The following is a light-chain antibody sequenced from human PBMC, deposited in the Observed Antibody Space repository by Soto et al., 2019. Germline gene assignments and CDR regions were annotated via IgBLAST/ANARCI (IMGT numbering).Light chain of an antibody. CDR2: DVS. CDR1: SSDVGAYNY. J-gene: IGLJ2*01. Sequence: QSALTQPASVSGSPGQSITISCTGTSSDVGAYNYVSWYQQHPGKAPKLMIYDVSNRPSGVSNRFSGSKSGNTASLTNSGLQAEDEADYYCNSYTRSSTVVFGGGTKLTVL. V-gene: IGLV2-14*03. CDR3: NSYTRSSTVV.